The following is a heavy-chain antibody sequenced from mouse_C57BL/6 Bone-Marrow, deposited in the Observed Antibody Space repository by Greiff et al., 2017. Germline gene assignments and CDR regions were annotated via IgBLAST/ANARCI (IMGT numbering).Heavy chain of an antibody. CDR1: GYTFTSYW. J-gene: IGHJ3*01. CDR3: AREGHYYYGPWFAY. CDR2: IDPSDSYT. V-gene: IGHV1-69*01. D-gene: IGHD1-1*01. Sequence: QVQLQQPGAELVMPGASVKLSCKASGYTFTSYWMHWVKQRPGQGLEWIGEIDPSDSYTNYNQKFKGKSTLTVDKSSSTAYMRLSSLTSEDSAVYYCAREGHYYYGPWFAYWGQGTLVTVSA.